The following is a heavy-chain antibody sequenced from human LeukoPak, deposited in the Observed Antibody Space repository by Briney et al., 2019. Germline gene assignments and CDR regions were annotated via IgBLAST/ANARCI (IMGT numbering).Heavy chain of an antibody. J-gene: IGHJ6*03. CDR1: GFTFSSYA. Sequence: PGESLRLSCAASGFTFSSYAMSWVRQAPGKGLEWIGYIYYSGSTNYNPSLKSRVTISVDTSKNQFSLKLSSVTAADTAVYYCARAFYPGYYSYMAVWGKGTTVTVSS. CDR2: IYYSGST. D-gene: IGHD3-3*02. CDR3: ARAFYPGYYSYMAV. V-gene: IGHV4-59*01.